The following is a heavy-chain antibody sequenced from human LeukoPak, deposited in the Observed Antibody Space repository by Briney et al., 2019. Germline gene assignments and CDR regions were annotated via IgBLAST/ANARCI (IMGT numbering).Heavy chain of an antibody. D-gene: IGHD5-18*01. Sequence: SETLSLTCTVFGGSISSSSYYWGWIRQPPGKGLEWIGSIYYTGSTYYNSSLKSRLTISQDTSKNKFSLKLNSVTAADTAVYYCARGFAMDYYFDYWGQGTLVTVSS. CDR1: GGSISSSSYY. CDR2: IYYTGST. J-gene: IGHJ4*02. CDR3: ARGFAMDYYFDY. V-gene: IGHV4-39*07.